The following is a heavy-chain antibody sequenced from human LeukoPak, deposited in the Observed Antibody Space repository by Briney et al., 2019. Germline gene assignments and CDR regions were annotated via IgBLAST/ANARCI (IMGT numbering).Heavy chain of an antibody. J-gene: IGHJ3*02. V-gene: IGHV3-11*04. CDR3: ARDVKPYYYDSSGSFDAFDI. CDR1: GFTFSDYY. D-gene: IGHD3-22*01. Sequence: PGGSLRLSCAASGFTFSDYYMSWIRQAPGKGLEWVSYISSSGSTIYYADSVKGRFTISRDNAKNSLYLQMNSLRAEDTAVYYCARDVKPYYYDSSGSFDAFDIWGQGTMVPVSS. CDR2: ISSSGSTI.